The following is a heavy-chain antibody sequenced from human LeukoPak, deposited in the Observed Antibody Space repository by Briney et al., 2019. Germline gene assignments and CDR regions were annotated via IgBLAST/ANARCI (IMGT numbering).Heavy chain of an antibody. CDR2: IIPIFGTA. CDR3: ARVRLRLGELSPNYYYYMDV. Sequence: SVKVSCKASGGTFSSYTISWVRQAPGQGLEWMGGIIPIFGTANYAQKFQGRVTITTDESTSTAYMELSSLRSEDTAVYYCARVRLRLGELSPNYYYYMDVWGKGTTVTVSS. V-gene: IGHV1-69*05. J-gene: IGHJ6*03. D-gene: IGHD3-16*02. CDR1: GGTFSSYT.